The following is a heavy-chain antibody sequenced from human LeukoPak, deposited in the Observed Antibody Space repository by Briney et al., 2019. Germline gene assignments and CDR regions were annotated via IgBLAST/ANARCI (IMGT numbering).Heavy chain of an antibody. Sequence: GGSLRLSCAASGFTFSSYPMSWVRQAPGKGLEWVSAISGSGGSTYYADSVKGRFTISRDNSKNTLYLQMNSLRAEDTAIYYCAKGRYSSNWAPFDPWGQGTLVTVSS. CDR1: GFTFSSYP. CDR2: ISGSGGST. J-gene: IGHJ5*02. CDR3: AKGRYSSNWAPFDP. D-gene: IGHD4-11*01. V-gene: IGHV3-23*01.